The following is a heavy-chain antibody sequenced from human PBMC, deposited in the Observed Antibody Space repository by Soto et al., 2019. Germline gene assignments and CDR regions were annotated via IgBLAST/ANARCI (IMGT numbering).Heavy chain of an antibody. CDR1: GGSMRGQH. V-gene: IGHV4-4*09. J-gene: IGHJ4*02. CDR2: HHSDST. D-gene: IGHD3-16*01. Sequence: QVQLQESGPGLVKPSETLSLTCTVSGGSMRGQHWSWIRQPPGKGLEWIGHHSDSTNYNPSLKSRFTLSTDTSKNQFSLKLSSVTAADTAVYYCATYTVGEGGRGYWGQGTLVTVSS. CDR3: ATYTVGEGGRGY.